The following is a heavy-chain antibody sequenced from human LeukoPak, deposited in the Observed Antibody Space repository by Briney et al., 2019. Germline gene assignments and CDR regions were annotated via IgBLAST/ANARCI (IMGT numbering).Heavy chain of an antibody. D-gene: IGHD1-14*01. CDR1: GFTYSSYS. J-gene: IGHJ4*02. CDR2: ISGSGGST. Sequence: QAGGSLRLSCAASGFTYSSYSMNWVRHAPGKGLEWVSAISGSGGSTYYADSVKGRFTISRDNSKNTLYLQMNSLRAEDTAVYYCAKDRLPGGWPEPFDYWGQGTLVTVSS. CDR3: AKDRLPGGWPEPFDY. V-gene: IGHV3-23*01.